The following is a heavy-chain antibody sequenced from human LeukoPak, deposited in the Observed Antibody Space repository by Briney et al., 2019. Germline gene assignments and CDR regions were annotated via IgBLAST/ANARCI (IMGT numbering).Heavy chain of an antibody. V-gene: IGHV3-11*04. J-gene: IGHJ3*02. CDR2: ISSSGSTI. D-gene: IGHD1-26*01. CDR3: ARRSGSPPDVFDI. CDR1: GFTFSDYY. Sequence: GGSLRLSCAASGFTFSDYYMSWIRQAPGKGLEWVSSISSSGSTIYYADSVKGRFTISRDNAKNSLYLQMNSLRAEDTAVYYCARRSGSPPDVFDIWGQGTMVTVSS.